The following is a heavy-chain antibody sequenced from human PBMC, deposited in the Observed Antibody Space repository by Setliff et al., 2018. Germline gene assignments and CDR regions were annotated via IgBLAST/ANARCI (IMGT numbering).Heavy chain of an antibody. CDR1: GFTYNNCW. V-gene: IGHV3-48*03. CDR2: INAWGTSK. Sequence: GGSLRLSCGASGFTYNNCWVSWVRQAPGKGLEWVSYINAWGTSKYYADSVKGRFTISRDNAKNSLYLDLNSLRAEDMAVYYCAKCSSWHGHYPHFNYWGQGTLVTVSS. J-gene: IGHJ4*02. CDR3: AKCSSWHGHYPHFNY. D-gene: IGHD6-13*01.